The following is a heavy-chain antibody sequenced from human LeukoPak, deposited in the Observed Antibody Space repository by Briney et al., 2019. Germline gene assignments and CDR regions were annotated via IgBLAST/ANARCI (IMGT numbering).Heavy chain of an antibody. CDR2: IIPIFGTA. CDR1: GGTFGSYV. D-gene: IGHD5-18*01. Sequence: SVKVSCKASGGTFGSYVISWVRQAPGQGLEWMGGIIPIFGTAHYAQKFQGRLTVTADESTSTDYMEMSSLRSEDTAMYYCAKEGDTALVTGYFDLWGRGTLVTVSA. CDR3: AKEGDTALVTGYFDL. V-gene: IGHV1-69*13. J-gene: IGHJ2*01.